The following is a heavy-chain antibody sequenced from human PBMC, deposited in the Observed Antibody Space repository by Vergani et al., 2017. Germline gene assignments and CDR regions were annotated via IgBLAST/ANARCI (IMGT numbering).Heavy chain of an antibody. CDR2: IIPILGIA. CDR3: ARESRGIAVAGRLDY. D-gene: IGHD6-19*01. CDR1: GGTFSSYT. V-gene: IGHV1-69*08. Sequence: QVQLVQSGAEVKKPGSSVKVSCKASGGTFSSYTISWVRQAPGQGLEWMGRIIPILGIANYVQKFQGRVTITADKSTSTAYMELSSLRSEDKAVYYCARESRGIAVAGRLDYWGQGTLVTVSS. J-gene: IGHJ4*02.